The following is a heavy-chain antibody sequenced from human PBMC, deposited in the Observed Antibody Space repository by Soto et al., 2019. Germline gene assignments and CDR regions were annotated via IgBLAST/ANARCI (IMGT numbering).Heavy chain of an antibody. Sequence: GGSLRLSCAASGFTFTNYAMSWVRQAPGEGLEWVSSMSGSGGRTYYADSVKGRFTISRDNSRNTLYTQMNRPQADDTADISLVRAPNWQLESGYFDYWGQGTLVTVSS. CDR1: GFTFTNYA. D-gene: IGHD1-1*01. V-gene: IGHV3-23*01. CDR2: MSGSGGRT. J-gene: IGHJ4*02. CDR3: VRAPNWQLESGYFDY.